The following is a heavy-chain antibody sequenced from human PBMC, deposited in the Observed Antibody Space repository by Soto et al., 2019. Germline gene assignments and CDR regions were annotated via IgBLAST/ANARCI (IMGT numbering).Heavy chain of an antibody. CDR2: IYHSGST. J-gene: IGHJ4*02. CDR3: ASVLGYSYGYSDY. Sequence: SETLSLTCAVSGGSISSSNWWSWVRQPPGKGLEWIGEIYHSGSTNYNPSLKSRVTISVDKSKNQFSLKLSSVTAADTAVYYCASVLGYSYGYSDYWGQGTLVTVSS. V-gene: IGHV4-4*02. CDR1: GGSISSSNW. D-gene: IGHD5-18*01.